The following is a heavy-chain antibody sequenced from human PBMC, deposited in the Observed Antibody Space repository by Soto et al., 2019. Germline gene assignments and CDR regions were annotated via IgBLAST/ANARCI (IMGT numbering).Heavy chain of an antibody. J-gene: IGHJ4*02. CDR3: ARHEYYDSRDFYRKIEY. CDR2: IDPSDSYT. Sequence: GESLKISCKGSGYSFTSYWISWLRQIPWKGLEWMGRIDPSDSYTNYSPSFQGHVTISADKSSSTAYLQWSSLKASDTAMFYCARHEYYDSRDFYRKIEYWGQGTLVTVSS. D-gene: IGHD3-22*01. CDR1: GYSFTSYW. V-gene: IGHV5-10-1*01.